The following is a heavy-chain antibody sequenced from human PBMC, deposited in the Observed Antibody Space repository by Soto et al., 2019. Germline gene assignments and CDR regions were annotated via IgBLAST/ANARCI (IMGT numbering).Heavy chain of an antibody. CDR3: ARAWVVVTAPDY. Sequence: QVRLVQSGAEEKKPGASVKVSCKASGYTFTSYAMHWARQAPGQRLEWMGWINAGNGNTKYSQKFQGRVTITRDTSASTAYMELSSLRSEDTAVYYCARAWVVVTAPDYWGQGTLVTVSS. J-gene: IGHJ4*02. V-gene: IGHV1-3*05. CDR1: GYTFTSYA. D-gene: IGHD2-21*02. CDR2: INAGNGNT.